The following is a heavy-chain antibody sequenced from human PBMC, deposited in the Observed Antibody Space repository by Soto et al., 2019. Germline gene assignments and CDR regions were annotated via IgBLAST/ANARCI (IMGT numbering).Heavy chain of an antibody. CDR3: ARGGNVVVPAAIGLEDWFDP. V-gene: IGHV1-18*04. CDR2: ISAYNGNT. CDR1: GYTFTSYG. D-gene: IGHD2-2*02. Sequence: QVQLVQSGAEVKKPGASVKVSCKASGYTFTSYGIIWVRQAPGQGLEWMGWISAYNGNTNYAQKLQGRVTMTTDTSTSTADMELRSLRSDDTAVYYCARGGNVVVPAAIGLEDWFDPWGQGTLVTVSS. J-gene: IGHJ5*02.